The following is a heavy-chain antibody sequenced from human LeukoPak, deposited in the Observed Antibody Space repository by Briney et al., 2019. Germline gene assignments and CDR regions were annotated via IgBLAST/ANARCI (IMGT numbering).Heavy chain of an antibody. V-gene: IGHV3-11*06. CDR1: GFTFNDYY. CDR2: ISSSSSYT. Sequence: GGSLRLSCAASGFTFNDYYMSWIRQAPGKGLEWVSYISSSSSYTNYADSVKGRFTISRDNAKNSLYLQMNSLRAEDTAVYYCASCRTLNWFDPWGQGTLVTVSS. J-gene: IGHJ5*02. CDR3: ASCRTLNWFDP. D-gene: IGHD2-2*01.